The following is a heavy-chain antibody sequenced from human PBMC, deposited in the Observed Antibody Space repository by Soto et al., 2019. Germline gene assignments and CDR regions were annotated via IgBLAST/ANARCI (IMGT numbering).Heavy chain of an antibody. CDR2: IIGSGGSP. CDR3: ARSSGKSPSIFDI. D-gene: IGHD3-10*01. J-gene: IGHJ3*02. CDR1: GFTFSSYA. V-gene: IGHV3-23*01. Sequence: GGSLRLSCAASGFTFSSYAMSWVRQAPGKGLEWVSSIIGSGGSPYYADSVKGRFTISRDNSKNTLYLQMNSLRAEDTAIYYCARSSGKSPSIFDIWGQGTMVTVSS.